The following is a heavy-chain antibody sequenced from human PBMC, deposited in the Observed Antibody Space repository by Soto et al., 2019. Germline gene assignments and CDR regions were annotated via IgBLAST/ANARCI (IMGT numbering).Heavy chain of an antibody. CDR1: GFTFSSYW. V-gene: IGHV3-74*01. CDR2: INSDGSST. J-gene: IGHJ5*02. CDR3: ARDLEYCISTSCYDWFDP. D-gene: IGHD2-2*01. Sequence: PGGSLRLSCAASGFTFSSYWMHWVRQAPGKGLVWVSRINSDGSSTSYADSVKGRFTISRDNAKNTLYLQMNSLRAEDTAVYYCARDLEYCISTSCYDWFDPWGQGTLVTVSS.